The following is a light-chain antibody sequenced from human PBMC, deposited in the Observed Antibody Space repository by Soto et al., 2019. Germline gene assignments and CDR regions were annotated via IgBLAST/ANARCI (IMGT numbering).Light chain of an antibody. CDR2: VAS. Sequence: EIVMTQSPATLSVSPGERATLSCRASQSVSSNLAWYQQKPCQTPKLLIYVASTRATGIPARFSGSGSGTEFTLTISSLQSEEFAVYYCQQYNVWPLTFGGGTKVEFK. V-gene: IGKV3-15*01. J-gene: IGKJ4*01. CDR3: QQYNVWPLT. CDR1: QSVSSN.